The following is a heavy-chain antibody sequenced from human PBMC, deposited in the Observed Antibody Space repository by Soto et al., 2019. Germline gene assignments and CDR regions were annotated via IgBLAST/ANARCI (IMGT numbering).Heavy chain of an antibody. Sequence: ASVKVSCKVSGYTLTELSMNWVRQAPGKGLEWMGGFDPEDGDTFNTQKFQGRVTMTVDTSTDTAYMELRGLTSEDTAVYYCARHPGGRGYYYGMDVWAQGTTVTVSS. J-gene: IGHJ6*02. D-gene: IGHD2-15*01. CDR3: ARHPGGRGYYYGMDV. V-gene: IGHV1-24*01. CDR2: FDPEDGDT. CDR1: GYTLTELS.